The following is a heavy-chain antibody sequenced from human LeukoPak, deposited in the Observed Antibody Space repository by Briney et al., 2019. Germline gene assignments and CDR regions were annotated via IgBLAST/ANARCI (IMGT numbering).Heavy chain of an antibody. CDR2: ISNSSSAI. Sequence: GGSLRLSCAASGLTFSSYSMNWVRQAPGKGLEWVSYISNSSSAIYYADSVKGRFTISRDNAKNSLYLQMNSLRVEDTAVYYCARGATYYDFWSGLKVSDYWGQGTLVTVSS. CDR3: ARGATYYDFWSGLKVSDY. J-gene: IGHJ4*02. V-gene: IGHV3-48*01. D-gene: IGHD3-3*01. CDR1: GLTFSSYS.